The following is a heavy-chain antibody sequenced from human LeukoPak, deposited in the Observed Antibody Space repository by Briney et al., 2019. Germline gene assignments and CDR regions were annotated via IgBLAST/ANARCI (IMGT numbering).Heavy chain of an antibody. CDR2: ISGSGGST. CDR3: ANPILPEVVVAVSDAFDI. CDR1: GFTFSSYA. Sequence: HPGGSPRLSCAASGFTFSSYAMSWVRQAPGKGLEWVSAISGSGGSTYYADSVKGRFTISRDNSKNTLYLQMNSLRAEDTAVYYCANPILPEVVVAVSDAFDIWGQGTMVTVSS. J-gene: IGHJ3*02. D-gene: IGHD2-15*01. V-gene: IGHV3-23*01.